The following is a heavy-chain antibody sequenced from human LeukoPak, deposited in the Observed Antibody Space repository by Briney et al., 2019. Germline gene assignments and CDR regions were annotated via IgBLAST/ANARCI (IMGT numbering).Heavy chain of an antibody. CDR2: IIPIFGTA. CDR1: GGTFSSYA. Sequence: SSVKVSCKASGGTFSSYAISWVRQDPGQGLEWMGGIIPIFGTANYAQKFQGRVTITADESTSTAYMELSSLRSEDTAVYYCARDKVEDIVLIPSGMDVWGQGTTVTVSS. D-gene: IGHD2-8*01. CDR3: ARDKVEDIVLIPSGMDV. J-gene: IGHJ6*02. V-gene: IGHV1-69*13.